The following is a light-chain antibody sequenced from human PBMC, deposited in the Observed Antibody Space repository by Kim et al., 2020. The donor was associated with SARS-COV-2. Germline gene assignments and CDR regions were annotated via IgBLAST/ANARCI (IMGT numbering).Light chain of an antibody. CDR2: KDR. J-gene: IGLJ2*01. CDR3: YSAADNNVV. Sequence: SGSPGQAARITCSGDVLAKKYARWFQQKPGQAPVLVIYKDRERPSGIPERFSGSRSGTIATLTISGAQVEDEADYYCYSAADNNVVFGGGTQLTVL. CDR1: VLAKKY. V-gene: IGLV3-27*01.